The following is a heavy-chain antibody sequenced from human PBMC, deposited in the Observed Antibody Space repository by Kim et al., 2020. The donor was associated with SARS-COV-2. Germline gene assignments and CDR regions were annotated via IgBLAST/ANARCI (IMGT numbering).Heavy chain of an antibody. CDR3: STLIGYYGSWRYYRSNDY. V-gene: IGHV3-15*01. J-gene: IGHJ4*02. D-gene: IGHD3-10*01. CDR2: IKSKIDGGTT. Sequence: GGSLRLSCAASGFSCSNAGMTWVRQAPGKGLEWVGRIKSKIDGGTTDYAAPVKGRFTISRDDSKNTLYLQMNSLKTEDTAVYYCSTLIGYYGSWRYYRSNDYWGQGTLVTVSS. CDR1: GFSCSNAG.